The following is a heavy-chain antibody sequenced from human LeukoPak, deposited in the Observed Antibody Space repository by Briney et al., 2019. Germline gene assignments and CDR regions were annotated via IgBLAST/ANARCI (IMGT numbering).Heavy chain of an antibody. V-gene: IGHV4-4*07. CDR3: ARDCSSAGCYSPSLDV. D-gene: IGHD2-2*01. CDR1: GGSISSYY. CDR2: IYTSGST. J-gene: IGHJ6*02. Sequence: SETLSLTCTVSGGSISSYYWYWIRQPAGMGLEWIGRIYTSGSTNYNPSLKSRVTMSVDTSKKQFSLRLSSVTAADTAVYYRARDCSSAGCYSPSLDVWGQGTTVTVSS.